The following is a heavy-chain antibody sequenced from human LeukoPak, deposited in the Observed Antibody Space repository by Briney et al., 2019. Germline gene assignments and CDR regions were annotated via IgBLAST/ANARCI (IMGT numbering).Heavy chain of an antibody. Sequence: SETLSLTCTVSGGSVSSSSYYWGWIRQPPGKGLEWIGSIYYSGSTYYNPSLKSRVTISADTSNNQFSLKLTSVTAADTAVYYCARHFDYWGQGTLVTVSS. V-gene: IGHV4-39*01. CDR1: GGSVSSSSYY. CDR3: ARHFDY. J-gene: IGHJ4*02. CDR2: IYYSGST.